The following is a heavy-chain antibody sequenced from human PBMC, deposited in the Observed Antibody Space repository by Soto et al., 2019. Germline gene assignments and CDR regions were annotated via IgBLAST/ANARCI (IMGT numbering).Heavy chain of an antibody. Sequence: ASVNLPSKAYRFTLTRSVAEWVLEARGQRLEWIGWIVVGSGNTNYAQKFQERVTITRDMSTSTAYMELSSLRSEDTAVYYCAADRGTVVAAPYYYYGMDVWGQGTTVTVSS. CDR3: AADRGTVVAAPYYYYGMDV. V-gene: IGHV1-58*01. D-gene: IGHD3-22*01. CDR1: RFTLTRSV. CDR2: IVVGSGNT. J-gene: IGHJ6*02.